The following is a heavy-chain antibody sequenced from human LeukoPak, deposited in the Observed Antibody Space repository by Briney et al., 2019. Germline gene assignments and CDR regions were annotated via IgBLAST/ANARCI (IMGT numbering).Heavy chain of an antibody. CDR1: GGTFSSYA. D-gene: IGHD3-22*01. V-gene: IGHV1-69*05. J-gene: IGHJ3*02. CDR2: IIPIFGTA. CDR3: ARDTRNYYDSHAFDI. Sequence: SVKVSCKASGGTFSSYAISWVRQAPGQGLEWMGGIIPIFGTAKYAQKFQGRVTITRDTSASTAYMELSSLRSEDTAVYYCARDTRNYYDSHAFDIWGQGTMVTVSS.